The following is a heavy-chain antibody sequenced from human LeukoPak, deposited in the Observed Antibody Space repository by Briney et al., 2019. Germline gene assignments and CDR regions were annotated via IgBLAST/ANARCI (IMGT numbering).Heavy chain of an antibody. V-gene: IGHV4-34*01. J-gene: IGHJ4*02. CDR3: ARRAGAYTHPYDY. Sequence: SETLSLTCAVYGASFSGYYWSWIRQPPGKGLEWIGEISHSGSTYYNPSLKSRVTMSVDSSKNHFSLKLNSVTAADTAVYYCARRAGAYTHPYDYWGQGTLVTVSS. CDR1: GASFSGYY. D-gene: IGHD3-16*01. CDR2: ISHSGST.